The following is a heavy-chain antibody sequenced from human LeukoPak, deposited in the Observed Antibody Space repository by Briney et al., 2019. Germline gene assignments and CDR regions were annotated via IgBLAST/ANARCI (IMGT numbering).Heavy chain of an antibody. D-gene: IGHD2-2*01. Sequence: ASVKVSCKASGYTFTSYYMHWVRQAPGQGLEWMGIINPSGGSTSYAQKFQGRVTMTGDTSTSTVYMELSSLRSEDTAVYYCARDRRGEYQLLDYYYYYGMDVWGQGTTVTVSS. CDR3: ARDRRGEYQLLDYYYYYGMDV. V-gene: IGHV1-46*01. J-gene: IGHJ6*02. CDR1: GYTFTSYY. CDR2: INPSGGST.